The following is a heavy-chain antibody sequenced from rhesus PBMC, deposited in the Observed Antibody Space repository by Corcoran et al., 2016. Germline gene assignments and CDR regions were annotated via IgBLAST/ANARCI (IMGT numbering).Heavy chain of an antibody. V-gene: IGHV5S1*01. J-gene: IGHJ6*01. D-gene: IGHD4-29*01. Sequence: EVQLVQSGAEVKRPGEYLRISCKTSGYSFTSSWISWVRQMPGNGLEWMGSSYPGDSDNRYSPSCQGQVTISADKSISTTYLQWSSLKASDTATYYCAKYGSSYNYGLDSWGQGVVVTVSS. CDR1: GYSFTSSW. CDR3: AKYGSSYNYGLDS. CDR2: SYPGDSDN.